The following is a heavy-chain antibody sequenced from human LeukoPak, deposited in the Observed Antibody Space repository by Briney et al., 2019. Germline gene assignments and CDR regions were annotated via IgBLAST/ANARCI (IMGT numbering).Heavy chain of an antibody. CDR2: FYSPGST. Sequence: PGGSLRLSCAASGFTVTTKSMAWVRQAPGRGLEWVSVFYSPGSTYYADSVHGRFTISRDNSLNTLFLQMNSLRAEDTAVYYCAKNSSGRGIFDYWGQGTLVTVSS. CDR3: AKNSSGRGIFDY. J-gene: IGHJ4*02. V-gene: IGHV3-53*01. D-gene: IGHD6-19*01. CDR1: GFTVTTKS.